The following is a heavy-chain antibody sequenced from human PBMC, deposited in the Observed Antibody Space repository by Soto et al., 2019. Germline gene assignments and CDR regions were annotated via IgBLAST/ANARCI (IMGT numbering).Heavy chain of an antibody. D-gene: IGHD5-18*01. V-gene: IGHV1-2*04. CDR3: ARDPSRRDTAMVTHGMDV. CDR1: GYTFTGYY. Sequence: ASVKVSCKASGYTFTGYYMHWVRQAPGQGLEWMGWINPNSGGTNYAQKFQGWVTMTRDTSISTAYMELSRLRSDDTAVYYCARDPSRRDTAMVTHGMDVWGQGTTVTVSS. J-gene: IGHJ6*02. CDR2: INPNSGGT.